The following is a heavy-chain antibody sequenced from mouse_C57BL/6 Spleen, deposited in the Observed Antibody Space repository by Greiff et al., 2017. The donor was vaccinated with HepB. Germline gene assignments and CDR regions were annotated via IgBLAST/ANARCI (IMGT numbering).Heavy chain of an antibody. V-gene: IGHV1-69*01. J-gene: IGHJ2*01. CDR2: IDPSDSYT. D-gene: IGHD1-1*01. Sequence: QVQLQQPGAELVMPGASVKLSCKASSYTFTSYWMHWVKQRPGQGLEWIGEIDPSDSYTNYNQKFKGKSTLTVDKSSSTAYMQLSSLTSEDSAVYYCARRDYGTPYYFDYWGQGTTLTVSS. CDR3: ARRDYGTPYYFDY. CDR1: SYTFTSYW.